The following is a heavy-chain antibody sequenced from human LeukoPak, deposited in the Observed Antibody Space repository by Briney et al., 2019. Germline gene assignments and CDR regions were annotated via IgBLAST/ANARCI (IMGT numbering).Heavy chain of an antibody. D-gene: IGHD6-13*01. Sequence: SETLSLTCTVSGGSISSYYWNWIRQPAGKGLEWIGRMGTSGSTSYNPSLKSRVTISVDRSKNQFSLKLSSVTAADTAVYYCARGQLVFDYWGQGTLVTVSS. CDR1: GGSISSYY. CDR2: MGTSGST. V-gene: IGHV4-4*07. J-gene: IGHJ4*02. CDR3: ARGQLVFDY.